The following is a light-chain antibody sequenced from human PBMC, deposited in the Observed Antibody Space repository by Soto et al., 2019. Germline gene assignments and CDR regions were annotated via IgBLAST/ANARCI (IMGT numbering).Light chain of an antibody. CDR1: QSVTSNF. CDR3: QQYGSSSWT. Sequence: EIVLTQSPGTLSFSPGERATLSCRASQSVTSNFLAWYQQKPGQAPRVVIYGVSIRATGIPDRFSGSGSGTDFTLTISRLEPEDLAMYYCQQYGSSSWTFGQGTKVEIK. CDR2: GVS. V-gene: IGKV3-20*01. J-gene: IGKJ1*01.